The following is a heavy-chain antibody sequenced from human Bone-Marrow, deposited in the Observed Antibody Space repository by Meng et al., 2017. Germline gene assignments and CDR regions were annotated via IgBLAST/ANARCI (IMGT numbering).Heavy chain of an antibody. CDR1: GGSISSSSYY. CDR2: IYYSGST. D-gene: IGHD6-13*01. CDR3: ARDHGSSSWYSAYYYYYGMDV. Sequence: SQTLSLTCTVSGGSISSSSYYWGWIRQPPGMGLEWIGSIYYSGSTYYNPSLKSRVTISVDTSKNQFSLKLSSVTAADTAVYYCARDHGSSSWYSAYYYYYGMDVWGQGTTVTVSS. V-gene: IGHV4-39*07. J-gene: IGHJ6*02.